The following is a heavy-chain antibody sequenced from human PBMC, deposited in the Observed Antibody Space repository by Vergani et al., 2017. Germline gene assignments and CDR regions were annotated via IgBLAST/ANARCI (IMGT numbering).Heavy chain of an antibody. V-gene: IGHV3-7*01. CDR3: ASEYRGGSWSDY. Sequence: VQLVESGGGLVKPGGSLRLSCAASGFTFSDYYMTWVRQAPGKGLEWVANIKYDGSEKSYVDSVKGRFTISRDNAKNLLFLQMNSLRADDTAVYYCASEYRGGSWSDYWGQGTQVIVSS. D-gene: IGHD6-19*01. CDR2: IKYDGSEK. J-gene: IGHJ4*02. CDR1: GFTFSDYY.